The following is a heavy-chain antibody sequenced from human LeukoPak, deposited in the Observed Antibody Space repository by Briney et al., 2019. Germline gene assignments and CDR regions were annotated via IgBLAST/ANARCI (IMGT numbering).Heavy chain of an antibody. Sequence: GGSLRLSCAASGFAFSSYEMNRVRQAPGKGVEWVSYISGSGSTIYYADSVKGRFTISRDNAKNSLYLQMNRLRAEDTAVYYCARATAYLTFGGVIVRNYYYYMDVWGKGTTVTVSS. V-gene: IGHV3-48*03. CDR2: ISGSGSTI. CDR1: GFAFSSYE. CDR3: ARATAYLTFGGVIVRNYYYYMDV. D-gene: IGHD3-16*02. J-gene: IGHJ6*03.